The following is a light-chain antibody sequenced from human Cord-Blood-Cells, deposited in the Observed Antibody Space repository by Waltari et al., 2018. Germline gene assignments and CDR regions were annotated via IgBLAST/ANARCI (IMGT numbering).Light chain of an antibody. J-gene: IGKJ2*01. V-gene: IGKV1-5*01. CDR2: DAS. CDR1: QSISSW. CDR3: QQYNSYPYT. Sequence: DIQMTQSPSTPSASVGDRATIPCRASQSISSWLSWYQQKPGKAPKLLIYDASSLESCVPSRFSGSGSGTEFTLTISSLQPDDFATYYCQQYNSYPYTFGQGTNLYIK.